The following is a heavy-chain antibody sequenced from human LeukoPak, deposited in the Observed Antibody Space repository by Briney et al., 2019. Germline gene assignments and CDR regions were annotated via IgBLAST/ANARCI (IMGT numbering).Heavy chain of an antibody. CDR3: ARWTRSRDGYNSKIDY. V-gene: IGHV1-46*01. Sequence: ASVKVCCKASGYTFTSYNMHWVRQAPGQGLEWMGIINPSGGSTSYAQKFQGRVTMTRDTSTSTVYMELSSLRSEDTAVYYCARWTRSRDGYNSKIDYWGQGTLVTVSS. CDR1: GYTFTSYN. J-gene: IGHJ4*02. CDR2: INPSGGST. D-gene: IGHD5-24*01.